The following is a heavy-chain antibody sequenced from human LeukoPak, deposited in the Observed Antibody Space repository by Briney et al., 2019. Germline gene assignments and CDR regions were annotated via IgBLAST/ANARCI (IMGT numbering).Heavy chain of an antibody. CDR3: VKDVLFAVGDAFDI. J-gene: IGHJ3*02. CDR2: IKQDGSDK. Sequence: GGSLRLSCAASGFTFSTYWMSWVRQAPGKGLEWVANIKQDGSDKYYVDSVKGRFTISRDNSKNTLYLHMNSLSAEDTAVYYCVKDVLFAVGDAFDIWGQGTMVTVSS. D-gene: IGHD3-10*02. CDR1: GFTFSTYW. V-gene: IGHV3-7*01.